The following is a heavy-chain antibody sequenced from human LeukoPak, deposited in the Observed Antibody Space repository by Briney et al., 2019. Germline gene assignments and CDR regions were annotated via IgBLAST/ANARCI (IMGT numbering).Heavy chain of an antibody. CDR3: ARDDEVTIFGVVSFRFDY. V-gene: IGHV1-18*04. D-gene: IGHD3-3*01. J-gene: IGHJ4*02. CDR1: GYTFTGYY. Sequence: GASVKVSCKASGYTFTGYYMHWVRQAPGQGLEWMGWISAYNGNTNYAQKLQGRVTMTTDTSTSTAYMEPRSLRSDDTAVYYCARDDEVTIFGVVSFRFDYWGQGTLVTVSS. CDR2: ISAYNGNT.